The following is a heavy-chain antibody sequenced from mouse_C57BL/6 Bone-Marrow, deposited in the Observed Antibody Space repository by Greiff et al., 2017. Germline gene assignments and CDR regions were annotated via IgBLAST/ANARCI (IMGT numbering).Heavy chain of an antibody. CDR3: APHYYGSSLFAY. D-gene: IGHD1-1*01. CDR1: GFSLTSYG. V-gene: IGHV2-5*01. J-gene: IGHJ3*01. Sequence: VQLQESGPGLVQPSQSLSITCTVSGFSLTSYGVHWVRQSPGKGLEWLGVIWRGGSTDYNAAFMSRLSITKDNSKSQVFLKMNSLQADDTAIYYCAPHYYGSSLFAYWGQGTLVTVSA. CDR2: IWRGGST.